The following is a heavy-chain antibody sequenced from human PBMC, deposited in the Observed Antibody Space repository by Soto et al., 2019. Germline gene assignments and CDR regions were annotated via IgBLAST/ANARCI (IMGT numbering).Heavy chain of an antibody. CDR2: ISTSSSFI. CDR3: ARENKDVNKSTSISSGFHGMDV. J-gene: IGHJ6*02. D-gene: IGHD2-2*01. Sequence: VGSLRLSCEVSGFTFRSHSMNWVRQAPGRGLEWVASISTSSSFIYYGDSVRGRFIISRDNAKNSLDLQMDSLRVEDTAVYYCARENKDVNKSTSISSGFHGMDVWGQGITVTVSS. V-gene: IGHV3-21*01. CDR1: GFTFRSHS.